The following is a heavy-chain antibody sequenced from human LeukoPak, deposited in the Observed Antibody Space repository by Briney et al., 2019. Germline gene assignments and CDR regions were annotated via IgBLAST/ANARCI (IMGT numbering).Heavy chain of an antibody. V-gene: IGHV3-23*01. Sequence: PGGSLRLPCAVSGFSFSSYAMGWVRQAPGKGLEWVSIISDHNTWYADSVKGRFTLSRDNSKNTLYLQMNSLRGEDTAVYYCAKGRDSYGYGDFDYWGQGTLVTVSS. CDR2: ISDHNT. CDR1: GFSFSSYA. CDR3: AKGRDSYGYGDFDY. D-gene: IGHD5-18*01. J-gene: IGHJ4*02.